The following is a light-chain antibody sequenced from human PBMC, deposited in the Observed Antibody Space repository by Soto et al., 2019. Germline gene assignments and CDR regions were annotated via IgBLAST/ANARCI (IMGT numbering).Light chain of an antibody. CDR2: GAS. Sequence: EIVLTQSPGTLSLSPGERATLSCRASQSVSRSYLAWYQQKPGQAPRLLIYGASSRATGVPDRFSASGSGTDFTLTISRLEPEEFAMYYCQQYGSSPPYTFGQWTKLEIK. V-gene: IGKV3-20*01. CDR3: QQYGSSPPYT. CDR1: QSVSRSY. J-gene: IGKJ2*01.